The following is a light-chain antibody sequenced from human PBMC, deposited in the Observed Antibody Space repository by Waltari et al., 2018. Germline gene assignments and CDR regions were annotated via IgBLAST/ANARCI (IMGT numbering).Light chain of an antibody. CDR1: PSLTGS. J-gene: IGKJ1*01. V-gene: IGKV1-5*03. Sequence: LPLTHSPSTLSASLLYIFTFPCLSIPSLTGSLAWFQQKPGKVPELLIYRASTLKKGVPSRFSGSGSGTEFTLTISSLQPDDFATYYCQQYMTYPWTFGPGTKVEI. CDR2: RAS. CDR3: QQYMTYPWT.